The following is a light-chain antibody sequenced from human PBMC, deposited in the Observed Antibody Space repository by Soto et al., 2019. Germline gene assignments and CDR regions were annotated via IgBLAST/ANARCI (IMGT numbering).Light chain of an antibody. CDR3: QQYNSYARST. V-gene: IGKV1-5*03. CDR2: KAS. CDR1: QNLNNW. Sequence: DIQLTQSPSSLSAVVADRVTITXRASQNLNNWLAWYQQAPGTAPKLXXYKASVLASGVSSRFSGSGSGTEFTLTISSLQPEDFATYYCQQYNSYARSTFGPGTRLEIK. J-gene: IGKJ5*01.